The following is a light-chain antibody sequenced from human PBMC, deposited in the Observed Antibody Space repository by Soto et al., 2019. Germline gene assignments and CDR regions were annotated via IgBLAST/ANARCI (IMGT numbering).Light chain of an antibody. CDR1: SSNIGTGYD. Sequence: QSVLTQPPSLSGAPGQRVTISCTGSSSNIGTGYDVHWYQHLPGTAPKLLIYDYTTRPSRAPDRFSGSKSGTPASLAITGLQAEDEATYNCQSYDSSLSGSVFGGGTKVTVL. V-gene: IGLV1-40*01. CDR3: QSYDSSLSGSV. J-gene: IGLJ3*02. CDR2: DYT.